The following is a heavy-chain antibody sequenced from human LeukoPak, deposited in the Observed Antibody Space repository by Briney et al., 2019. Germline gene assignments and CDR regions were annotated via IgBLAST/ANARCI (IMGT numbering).Heavy chain of an antibody. J-gene: IGHJ1*01. Sequence: GGSLRLSCAASGFTFSSYWMHWVRQGPGKGLVWVSHITPDGRSTNYADSVKGRSTISRDNAKNTLYLQMSSLRAEDTAVYYCAKGRTGSGTYLAYFQHWGQGTLVTVSS. CDR1: GFTFSSYW. D-gene: IGHD3-10*01. CDR3: AKGRTGSGTYLAYFQH. V-gene: IGHV3-74*01. CDR2: ITPDGRST.